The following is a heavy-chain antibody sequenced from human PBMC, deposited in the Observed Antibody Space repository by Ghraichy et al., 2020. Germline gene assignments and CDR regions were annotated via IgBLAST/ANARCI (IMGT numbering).Heavy chain of an antibody. Sequence: GESLNISCAASGFTFSSYGMHWVRQAPGKGLEWVAFIRYDGSNKYYADSVKGRFTISRDNSKNTLYLQMNSLRAEDTAVYYCANLGYCSGGSCYPLDYWGQGTLVTVSS. CDR3: ANLGYCSGGSCYPLDY. CDR2: IRYDGSNK. CDR1: GFTFSSYG. J-gene: IGHJ4*02. D-gene: IGHD2-15*01. V-gene: IGHV3-30*02.